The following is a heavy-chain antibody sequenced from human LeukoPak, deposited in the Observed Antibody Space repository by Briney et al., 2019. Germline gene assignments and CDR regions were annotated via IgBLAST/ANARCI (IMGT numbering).Heavy chain of an antibody. CDR3: ARGRGYYYGSGSINKSFDY. V-gene: IGHV4-61*02. CDR1: GGSISSGSYY. J-gene: IGHJ4*02. D-gene: IGHD3-10*01. Sequence: SETLSLTCTVSGGSISSGSYYWSWIRQPAGKGLEWIGRIYTSGSTNYNPSLKSRVTISVDTSKSQFSLKLSSVTAADTAVYYCARGRGYYYGSGSINKSFDYWGQGTLVTVSS. CDR2: IYTSGST.